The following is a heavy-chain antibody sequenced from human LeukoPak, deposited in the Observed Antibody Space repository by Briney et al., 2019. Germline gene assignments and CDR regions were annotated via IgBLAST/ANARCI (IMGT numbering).Heavy chain of an antibody. Sequence: PSETLSLTCTVSGGSISSYYWSWIRQPAGKGLEWIGRIYTSGSTNYNPSLKSRVTMSVDTSKNQFSLKLSSVTAADTAVYYCARSQLYGSGSYGDWFDPWGQGTLVTVSS. CDR2: IYTSGST. J-gene: IGHJ5*02. V-gene: IGHV4-4*07. CDR1: GGSISSYY. CDR3: ARSQLYGSGSYGDWFDP. D-gene: IGHD3-10*01.